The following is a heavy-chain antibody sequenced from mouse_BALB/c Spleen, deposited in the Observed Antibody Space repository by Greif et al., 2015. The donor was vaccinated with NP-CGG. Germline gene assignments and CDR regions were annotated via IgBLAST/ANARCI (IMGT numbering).Heavy chain of an antibody. CDR2: INPSNGRT. CDR1: GYTFTSYW. D-gene: IGHD2-12*01. J-gene: IGHJ3*01. Sequence: VQLQQSGAELVKPGASVKLSCKASGYTFTSYWMHWVKQRPGQGLEWIGEINPSNGRTNYNEKFKSKATLTVDKSSSTAHMQLSSLTSEDSAVYYCARCYRAWFAYWGQETLVTVSA. CDR3: ARCYRAWFAY. V-gene: IGHV1S81*02.